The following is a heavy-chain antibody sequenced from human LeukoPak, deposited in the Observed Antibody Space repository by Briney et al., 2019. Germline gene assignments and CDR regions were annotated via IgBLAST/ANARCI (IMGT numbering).Heavy chain of an antibody. D-gene: IGHD1-26*01. CDR1: GFTFSSYA. V-gene: IGHV3-23*01. Sequence: GGSLRLSCAASGFTFSSYAMSWVRQAPGKGLEWVSAISGSGGSTYYADSVKGRFTISRDNSKNTLYLQMNSLRAEDTAVYYCAKDLSYSGSYWGIFDYWGQGTLVTVSS. CDR2: ISGSGGST. CDR3: AKDLSYSGSYWGIFDY. J-gene: IGHJ4*02.